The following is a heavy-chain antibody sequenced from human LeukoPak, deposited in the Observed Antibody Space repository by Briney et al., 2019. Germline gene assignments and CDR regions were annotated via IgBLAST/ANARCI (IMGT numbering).Heavy chain of an antibody. J-gene: IGHJ3*02. V-gene: IGHV3-30*02. CDR2: IRYDGINK. CDR1: GFTFSTHG. CDR3: ARGGSYLSAFDI. Sequence: PGGSLRLSCAASGFTFSTHGMHWVRQTPGKGLEWVAFIRYDGINKYYADSVKGRFTISRDSFKNTLYLQMNSLRPEDTAVYYCARGGSYLSAFDIWGQGTMVTVSS. D-gene: IGHD1-26*01.